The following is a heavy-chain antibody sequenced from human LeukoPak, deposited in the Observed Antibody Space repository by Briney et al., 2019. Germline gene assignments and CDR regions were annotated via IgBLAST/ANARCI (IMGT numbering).Heavy chain of an antibody. D-gene: IGHD6-13*01. Sequence: ASVRVSCKASGYTFTVYYMHWVRQAPGQGVEWVGWINPNSGGTNYAQKFQGRVTMTRDTSISTAYMELSRLRSDDTAVYYCARRARYSSSWYRGEFDYWGQGTLVTVSS. CDR2: INPNSGGT. CDR3: ARRARYSSSWYRGEFDY. V-gene: IGHV1-2*02. CDR1: GYTFTVYY. J-gene: IGHJ4*02.